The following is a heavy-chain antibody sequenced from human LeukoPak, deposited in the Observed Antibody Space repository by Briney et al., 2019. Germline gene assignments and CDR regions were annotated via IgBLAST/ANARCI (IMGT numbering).Heavy chain of an antibody. D-gene: IGHD5-18*01. CDR2: ISASGTIT. Sequence: GGSLRLSCAASGFTFSSYEMNWVRQAPGKGLGWISYISASGTITHYADSVEGRFTISRGNAKNSLYLQMNSLRAEDTAVYYCARVLTAMVSPFDYWGQGTLVTVSS. V-gene: IGHV3-48*03. J-gene: IGHJ4*02. CDR3: ARVLTAMVSPFDY. CDR1: GFTFSSYE.